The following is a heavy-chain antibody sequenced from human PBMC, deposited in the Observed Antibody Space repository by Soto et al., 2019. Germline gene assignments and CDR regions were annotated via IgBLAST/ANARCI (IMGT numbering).Heavy chain of an antibody. CDR1: GFTVSSNY. CDR3: ARSGAVAGSYDY. Sequence: EVQLVESGGGLVQPGGSLRLSCAASGFTVSSNYMNWVRQAPGKGLEWVSVIYSGGSTYYADSVKGRFTISRDNSKNTLYLQMNSLRAEDTVVYYCARSGAVAGSYDYWGQGTLVTVSS. CDR2: IYSGGST. D-gene: IGHD6-19*01. V-gene: IGHV3-66*01. J-gene: IGHJ4*02.